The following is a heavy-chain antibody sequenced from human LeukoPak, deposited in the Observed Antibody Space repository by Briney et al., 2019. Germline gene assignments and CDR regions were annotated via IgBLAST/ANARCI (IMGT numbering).Heavy chain of an antibody. Sequence: SETLSLTCTVSGGSISSYYWSWIRQPPGEGQEWIGYIYYSGSTNYNPSLKSRVTISVDTSKNQFSLKLSSVTAADTAVYYCARGITMVRGVIYFDYWGQGTLVTVSS. V-gene: IGHV4-59*12. J-gene: IGHJ4*02. CDR3: ARGITMVRGVIYFDY. CDR2: IYYSGST. D-gene: IGHD3-10*01. CDR1: GGSISSYY.